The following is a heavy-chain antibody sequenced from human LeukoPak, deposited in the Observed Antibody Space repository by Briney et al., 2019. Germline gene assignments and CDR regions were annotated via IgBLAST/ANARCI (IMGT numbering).Heavy chain of an antibody. Sequence: GGSLRLSCAASGFTFSSCGMHWVRQAPGKGLEWVAVIWYDGSNKYYADSVKGRFTISRDNSKNTLYLQMNSLRAEDTAVYYCARETTVTSYFHYYYGMDVWGQGTTVTVSS. CDR1: GFTFSSCG. D-gene: IGHD4-17*01. J-gene: IGHJ6*02. CDR3: ARETTVTSYFHYYYGMDV. CDR2: IWYDGSNK. V-gene: IGHV3-33*01.